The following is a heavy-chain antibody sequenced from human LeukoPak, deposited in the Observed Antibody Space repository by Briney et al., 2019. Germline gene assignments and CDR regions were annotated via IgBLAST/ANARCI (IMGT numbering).Heavy chain of an antibody. CDR1: GGSISSGSYY. CDR2: IYTSGST. D-gene: IGHD3-10*01. CDR3: AREIQSSPITMVPNWFDP. V-gene: IGHV4-61*02. Sequence: SETLSLTCTVSGGSISSGSYYWSWIRQPAGKGLEWIGRIYTSGSTNYNPSLKSRVTISVDTSKNQFSLKLSSVTAADTAVYYCAREIQSSPITMVPNWFDPWGQGTLVTVSS. J-gene: IGHJ5*02.